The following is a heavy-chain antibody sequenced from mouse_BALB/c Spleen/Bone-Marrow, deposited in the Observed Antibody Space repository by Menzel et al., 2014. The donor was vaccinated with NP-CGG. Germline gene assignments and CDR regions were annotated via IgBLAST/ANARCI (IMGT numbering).Heavy chain of an antibody. CDR1: GYTFSSYW. CDR3: ARSHYYGLYYAMDY. J-gene: IGHJ4*01. V-gene: IGHV1-9*01. CDR2: ILPGSGTT. D-gene: IGHD1-1*01. Sequence: VQLQQSGAELMKPGASVKISCKTTGYTFSSYWIEWVKQRPGHGLEWIGEILPGSGTTNYNEKFKGKATFTADTSSNTAYMQLSSLTSEDSAVYYCARSHYYGLYYAMDYWGQGTSGTVSS.